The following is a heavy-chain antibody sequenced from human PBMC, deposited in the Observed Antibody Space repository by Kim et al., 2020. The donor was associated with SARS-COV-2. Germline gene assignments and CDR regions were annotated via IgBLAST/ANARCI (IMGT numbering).Heavy chain of an antibody. D-gene: IGHD6-13*01. V-gene: IGHV3-30-3*01. CDR1: GFTFSSYA. CDR2: ISYDGSNK. CDR3: ARDRAEDDKNYYY. Sequence: GGSLRLSCAASGFTFSSYAMHWVRQAPGKGLEWVAVISYDGSNKYYADSVKGRFTISRDNSKNTLFLQMNTLTAEDTAVYYCARDRAEDDKNYYY. J-gene: IGHJ6*01.